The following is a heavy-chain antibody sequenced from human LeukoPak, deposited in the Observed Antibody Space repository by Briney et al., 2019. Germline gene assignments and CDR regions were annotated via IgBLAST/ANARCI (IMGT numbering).Heavy chain of an antibody. CDR2: IIPILGIA. CDR1: GGTFSSYT. D-gene: IGHD6-19*01. Sequence: ASVKVSCKASGGTFSSYTISCVRQAPGQGLEWMGRIIPILGIANYAQKFQGRVTITADKSTSTAYMELSSLRSEDTAVYYCARGKRSSEVDVWGQGTTVTVSS. J-gene: IGHJ6*02. CDR3: ARGKRSSEVDV. V-gene: IGHV1-69*02.